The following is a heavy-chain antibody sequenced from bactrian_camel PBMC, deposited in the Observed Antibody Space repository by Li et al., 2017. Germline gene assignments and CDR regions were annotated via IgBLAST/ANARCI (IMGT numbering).Heavy chain of an antibody. V-gene: IGHV3S53*01. CDR2: IKNGNT. CDR1: GFIFSDRC. Sequence: VQLVESGGASVQAGGSLRLSCIGSGFIFSDRCMGWFRQAPGNEREWVASIKNGNTYYADSVKGRFTISQDNAKNTVYLQMNSLQPEDTGMYYCAAECLSRPTGVGIRGDQFAYWGQGTQVTVS. D-gene: IGHD8*01. J-gene: IGHJ6*01. CDR3: AAECLSRPTGVGIRGDQFAY.